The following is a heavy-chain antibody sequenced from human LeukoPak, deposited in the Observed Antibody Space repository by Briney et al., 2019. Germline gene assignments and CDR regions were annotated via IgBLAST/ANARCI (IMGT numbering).Heavy chain of an antibody. Sequence: KTSETLSLTCTVSGGSISSHYWSWIRQPPGKGLEWIGYIYYSGTTNYNPSLKSRVTISVDTSKNQFSLKLSSVTAADTAVYYCARGVSKAAGQYGYWGQGTLVTVS. V-gene: IGHV4-59*11. D-gene: IGHD6-13*01. CDR3: ARGVSKAAGQYGY. J-gene: IGHJ4*02. CDR1: GGSISSHY. CDR2: IYYSGTT.